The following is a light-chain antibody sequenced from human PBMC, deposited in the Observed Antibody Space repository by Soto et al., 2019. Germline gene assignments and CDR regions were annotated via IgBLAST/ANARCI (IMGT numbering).Light chain of an antibody. V-gene: IGKV1D-13*01. CDR1: QGISSA. Sequence: AIQLTQSPSSLSASIGDRVTITCRASQGISSALAWYQQKPGKAPKLLIYDASTLEGGVPSRFSGSGSGTGFTLTITSLQPEDFATYYCQQFLNYPLTFGGGTKVEIK. CDR2: DAS. CDR3: QQFLNYPLT. J-gene: IGKJ4*01.